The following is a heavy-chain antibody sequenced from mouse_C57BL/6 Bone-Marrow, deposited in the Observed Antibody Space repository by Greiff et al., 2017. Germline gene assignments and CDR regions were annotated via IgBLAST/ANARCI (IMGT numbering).Heavy chain of an antibody. J-gene: IGHJ2*01. D-gene: IGHD1-1*01. V-gene: IGHV5-4*03. CDR2: ISDGGSYT. CDR1: GFTFSSYA. Sequence: DVMLVESGGGLVKPGGSLKLSCAASGFTFSSYAMSWVRQTPEKRLEWVATISDGGSYTYYPDNVKGRFTISRDNAKNNLDLQMSHLKSEDTAMYYCARVYGSSYDYWGQGTTLTVSS. CDR3: ARVYGSSYDY.